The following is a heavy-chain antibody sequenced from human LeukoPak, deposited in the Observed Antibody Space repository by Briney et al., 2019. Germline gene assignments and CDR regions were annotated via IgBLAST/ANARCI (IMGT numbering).Heavy chain of an antibody. Sequence: GGSLRLSCAASGFTFSTYSMNWVRQAPGKGLEWVSYISSSSSTIYYADSVKGRFTISRDNAKNSLYLQMNSLRAEDTAVYYCARGSTYYDSSGQVPFDYWGQGTLVTVSS. CDR3: ARGSTYYDSSGQVPFDY. CDR1: GFTFSTYS. D-gene: IGHD3-22*01. V-gene: IGHV3-48*01. CDR2: ISSSSSTI. J-gene: IGHJ4*02.